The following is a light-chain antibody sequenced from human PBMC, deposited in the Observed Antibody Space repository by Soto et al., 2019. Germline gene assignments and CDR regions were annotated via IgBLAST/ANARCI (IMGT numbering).Light chain of an antibody. V-gene: IGLV1-40*01. J-gene: IGLJ2*01. CDR1: SSNIGAGYD. CDR3: QSYDSSLSAVV. Sequence: QSVLTQPPSVSGAPGQRVTISCTGSSSNIGAGYDVHWYQQLPGTAPKLLIYGTSNRPSEVPDRFSGSKSGTSANLAITGLQAEDEADYYCQSYDSSLSAVVFGGGTKLTVL. CDR2: GTS.